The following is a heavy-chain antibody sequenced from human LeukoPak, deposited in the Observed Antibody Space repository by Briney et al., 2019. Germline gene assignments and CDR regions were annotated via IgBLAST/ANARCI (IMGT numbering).Heavy chain of an antibody. V-gene: IGHV3-23*01. J-gene: IGHJ4*02. CDR2: ISGSGENT. Sequence: GGSLTLSCAASGFTFSSYAMSWVRQAPGKGLEWVSAISGSGENTNYADSVKGRFTMSRDNSRNMLYLQMNSLRDEDTAKYHCAKTVSGSYSYQGGDYWGQGTLVPVSS. CDR3: AKTVSGSYSYQGGDY. D-gene: IGHD3-16*02. CDR1: GFTFSSYA.